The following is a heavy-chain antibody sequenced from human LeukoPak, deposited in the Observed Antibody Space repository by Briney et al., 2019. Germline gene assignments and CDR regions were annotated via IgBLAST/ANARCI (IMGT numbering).Heavy chain of an antibody. J-gene: IGHJ4*02. D-gene: IGHD5-18*01. CDR2: IYYSGST. CDR1: GGSISSSSYY. V-gene: IGHV4-39*01. CDR3: ARLRDTLYFDY. Sequence: SETLSLTCTVSGGSISSSSYYWGWIRQPPGKGLEWIGSIYYSGSTYYNPFLKSRVTISVDTSKNQFSLKLSSVTAADTAVYYCARLRDTLYFDYWGQGTLVTVSS.